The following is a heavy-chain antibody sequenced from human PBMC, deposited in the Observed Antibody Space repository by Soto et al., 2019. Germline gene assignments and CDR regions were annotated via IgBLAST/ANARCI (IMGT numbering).Heavy chain of an antibody. CDR3: ARGLMVRGVFSYLYNDY. CDR1: GYTFTSYD. J-gene: IGHJ4*02. CDR2: MNPNSGNT. Sequence: GASVKVSCKASGYTFTSYDINWVRQATGQGLEWMGWMNPNSGNTGYAQKFQGRVTMTRNTSISTAYMELSSLRSEDTAVYYCARGLMVRGVFSYLYNDYWGQGTLVTVSS. D-gene: IGHD3-10*01. V-gene: IGHV1-8*01.